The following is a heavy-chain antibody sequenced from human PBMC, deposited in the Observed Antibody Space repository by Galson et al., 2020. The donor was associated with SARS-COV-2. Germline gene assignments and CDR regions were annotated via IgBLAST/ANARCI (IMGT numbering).Heavy chain of an antibody. Sequence: GGSLRLSCAASGFTFSSYSMNWVRQAPGKGLEWVSSISSSSSYIYYADSVKGRFTISRDNAKNSLYLQMNSLRAEDTAVYYCARDPGNYNWNDGGWFDPWGQGTLVTVSS. CDR1: GFTFSSYS. D-gene: IGHD1-1*01. J-gene: IGHJ5*02. V-gene: IGHV3-21*01. CDR2: ISSSSSYI. CDR3: ARDPGNYNWNDGGWFDP.